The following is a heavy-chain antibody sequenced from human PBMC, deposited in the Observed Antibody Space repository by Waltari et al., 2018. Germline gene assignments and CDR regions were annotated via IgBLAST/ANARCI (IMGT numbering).Heavy chain of an antibody. J-gene: IGHJ4*02. CDR1: ISSINSDFY. CDR3: VRSPGSSFDY. Sequence: QVQLQESGPGLVQPSETLSLTCTISISSINSDFYWGWIRQSPGKGLEWIGNFYYDGRAYYNPSLESRVIISGDKSRKEFSLVLSSVTAADTAMYYCVRSPGSSFDYWGQGILVTVSS. CDR2: FYYDGRA. V-gene: IGHV4-38-2*02.